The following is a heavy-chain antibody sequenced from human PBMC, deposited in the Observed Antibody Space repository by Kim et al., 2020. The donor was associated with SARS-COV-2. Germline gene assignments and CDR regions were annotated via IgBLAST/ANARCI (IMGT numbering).Heavy chain of an antibody. CDR3: TTLISAAGRGY. V-gene: IGHV3-15*01. CDR2: IKSKTDGEAT. Sequence: GGSLRLSCAASGFPFSNVWMSWVRQAPGKGLEWVGRIKSKTDGEATDYAAPVKGRFTMLRDDSKNTLYLQMNSLETEDTAVYYCTTLISAAGRGYWGQGT. D-gene: IGHD6-13*01. J-gene: IGHJ4*02. CDR1: GFPFSNVW.